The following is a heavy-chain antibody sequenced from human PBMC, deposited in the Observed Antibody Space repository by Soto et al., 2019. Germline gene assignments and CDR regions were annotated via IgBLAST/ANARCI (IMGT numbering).Heavy chain of an antibody. Sequence: QVQLVQSGAEVKKPGSSVKVSCKASGGTFSSYTISWVRQAPGQGLEWMGRIIPILGIANYAQKFQGRVTITAEKFTSTAYRELSSLRSEDTVVYYGASPYSSGWYANYYYMDVWGKGTTVTVSS. CDR3: ASPYSSGWYANYYYMDV. V-gene: IGHV1-69*02. CDR1: GGTFSSYT. D-gene: IGHD6-19*01. CDR2: IIPILGIA. J-gene: IGHJ6*03.